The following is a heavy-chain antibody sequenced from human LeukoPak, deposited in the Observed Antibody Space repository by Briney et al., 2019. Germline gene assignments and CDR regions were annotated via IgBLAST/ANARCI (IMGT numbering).Heavy chain of an antibody. Sequence: SDTLSLTCTVSGGSITSSGCYWGWIRQPPGKGLEWIGNIYYGGSAYYNPSLKSRVTISVDTSKNQFSLKLSSVTAADTAVYYCARQPNIVVVDNWFDPWGQGTLVAVSS. J-gene: IGHJ5*02. V-gene: IGHV4-39*07. CDR3: ARQPNIVVVDNWFDP. CDR1: GGSITSSGCY. D-gene: IGHD2-15*01. CDR2: IYYGGSA.